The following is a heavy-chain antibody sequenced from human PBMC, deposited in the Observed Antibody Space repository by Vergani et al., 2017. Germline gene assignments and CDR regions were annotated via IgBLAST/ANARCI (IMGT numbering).Heavy chain of an antibody. CDR3: ARGYYYDSSGYDAWGDQH. J-gene: IGHJ1*01. Sequence: QVQLVESGGGVVQPGRSLRLSCAASGFTFSSYAMHWVRQAPGKGLEWVAVISYDGSNKYYADSVKGRFTISRDNSKNTLYLQMNSLRAEDTAVYYCARGYYYDSSGYDAWGDQHWGQGTLVTVSS. V-gene: IGHV3-30-3*01. CDR1: GFTFSSYA. D-gene: IGHD3-22*01. CDR2: ISYDGSNK.